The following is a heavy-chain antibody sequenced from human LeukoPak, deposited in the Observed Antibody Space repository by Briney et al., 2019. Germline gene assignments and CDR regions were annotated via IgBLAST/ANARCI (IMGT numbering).Heavy chain of an antibody. V-gene: IGHV4-4*07. CDR1: GGSISSYY. CDR2: IYTSGGT. CDR3: ARGPNYYDSSGNDY. D-gene: IGHD3-22*01. J-gene: IGHJ4*02. Sequence: SETLSLTCTVSGGSISSYYWSWIRQPAGKGLEWIGRIYTSGGTNYNPSLKSRVTMSVDTSKNQFSLKLSSVTAADTAVYYCARGPNYYDSSGNDYWGQGTLVTVSS.